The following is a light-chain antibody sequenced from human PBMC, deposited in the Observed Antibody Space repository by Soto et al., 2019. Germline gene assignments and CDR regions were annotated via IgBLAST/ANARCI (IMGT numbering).Light chain of an antibody. CDR2: TSA. CDR1: QSVSSN. CDR3: QQYDNWPPTT. V-gene: IGKV3-15*01. J-gene: IGKJ5*01. Sequence: EVVMTQSPATLPVSLGERATLSCRASQSVSSNVAWYQQKRGLAPRLLIHTSATRATGIPARFSGRGSGTFFTLTISGLQSEDFATYYCQQYDNWPPTTFGQGTRLEIK.